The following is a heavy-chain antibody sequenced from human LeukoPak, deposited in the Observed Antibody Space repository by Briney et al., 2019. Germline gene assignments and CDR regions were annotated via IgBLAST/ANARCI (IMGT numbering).Heavy chain of an antibody. CDR2: IRYDGSNK. J-gene: IGHJ4*02. V-gene: IGHV3-30*02. D-gene: IGHD3-22*01. CDR3: ARGKIVEDGYYFDY. Sequence: GGSLRLSCAASGFTFSSYGMHWVRQAPGKGLEWVAFIRYDGSNKYYADSVKGRFTISRDNSKNTLYLQMNSLRAEDTAVYYCARGKIVEDGYYFDYWGQGTLVTVSS. CDR1: GFTFSSYG.